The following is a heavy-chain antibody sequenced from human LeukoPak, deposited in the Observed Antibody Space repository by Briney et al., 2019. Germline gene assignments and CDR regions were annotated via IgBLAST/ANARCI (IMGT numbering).Heavy chain of an antibody. CDR2: IYYSGST. V-gene: IGHV4-59*12. CDR3: ARDLAAAGTRDAFDI. J-gene: IGHJ3*02. CDR1: GGSISSYY. D-gene: IGHD6-13*01. Sequence: SETLSLTCTVSGGSISSYYWSWIRQPPGKGLEWIGYIYYSGSTNYNPSLKSRVTISVDKSKNQFSLKLSSVTAADTAVYYCARDLAAAGTRDAFDIWGQGTMVTVSS.